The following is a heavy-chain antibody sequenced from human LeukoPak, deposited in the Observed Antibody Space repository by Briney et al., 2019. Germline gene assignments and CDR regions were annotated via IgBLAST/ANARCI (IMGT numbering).Heavy chain of an antibody. CDR3: ARDQLLILNNWFDP. Sequence: GGSLRLSCAASGFTFSSYAMHWVRQAPGKGLEWVAVISYDGSNKYYADSVKGRFTISRDNSKNTLYLQMNSLRAEDTAVYYCARDQLLILNNWFDPWGQGTLVTVSS. V-gene: IGHV3-30*04. D-gene: IGHD2-2*01. CDR2: ISYDGSNK. CDR1: GFTFSSYA. J-gene: IGHJ5*02.